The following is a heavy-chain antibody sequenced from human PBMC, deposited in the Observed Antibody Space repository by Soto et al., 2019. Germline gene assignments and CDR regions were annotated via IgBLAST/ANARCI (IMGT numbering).Heavy chain of an antibody. D-gene: IGHD6-13*01. J-gene: IGHJ5*02. CDR3: ARGGSVAAAGKGWFDP. V-gene: IGHV1-18*04. CDR2: ISAYNGNT. CDR1: GYTFTSYG. Sequence: ASVKVSCKASGYTFTSYGISWVRQAPLQVLEWMVCISAYNGNTNYAQKLQGRVTMTTDTSTSTAYMELRSLRSDETAVYYCARGGSVAAAGKGWFDPWRKGKLVTVSS.